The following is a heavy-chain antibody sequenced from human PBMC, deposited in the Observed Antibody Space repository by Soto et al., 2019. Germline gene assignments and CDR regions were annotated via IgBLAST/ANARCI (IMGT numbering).Heavy chain of an antibody. D-gene: IGHD1-26*01. CDR1: GYFLTALS. CDR3: AHGEGIVKSIVYFDS. V-gene: IGHV1-24*01. J-gene: IGHJ4*02. Sequence: GASVKVSCKVSGYFLTALSIHWVRQAPGKGLEWMGGSDREDGETIYAQKFQGGVTMTEDTSTDSAYMELSSLTSEDTAIYYCAHGEGIVKSIVYFDSWGQGTLVTVSS. CDR2: SDREDGET.